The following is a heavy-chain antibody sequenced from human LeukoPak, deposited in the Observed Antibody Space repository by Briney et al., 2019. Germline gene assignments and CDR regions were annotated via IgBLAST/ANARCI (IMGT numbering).Heavy chain of an antibody. J-gene: IGHJ4*02. Sequence: ASVKVSCKASGGTFSSYTISWARQAPGQGLEWMGRIIPILGIANYAQKFQGRVTITADKSTSTAYMELSSLRSEDTAVYYCARDSSSSPEDGPLLGYWGQGTLVTVSS. CDR1: GGTFSSYT. V-gene: IGHV1-69*04. D-gene: IGHD6-6*01. CDR3: ARDSSSSPEDGPLLGY. CDR2: IIPILGIA.